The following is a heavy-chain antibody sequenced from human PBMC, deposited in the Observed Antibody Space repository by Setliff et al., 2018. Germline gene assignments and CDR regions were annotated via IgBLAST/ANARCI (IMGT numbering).Heavy chain of an antibody. V-gene: IGHV2-5*02. CDR1: GFSLRSSGMA. J-gene: IGHJ4*02. Sequence: SGPTLVNPTQTLTLTCAFSGFSLRSSGMAVGWIRQPPGKALEWLALIYWDDVKRYSPFLKNRLTITQDTSKNQVVLTLTNMDPVDTATYYCAHRGGYGADSLYYFDVWGQGTLVTVSS. CDR3: AHRGGYGADSLYYFDV. CDR2: IYWDDVK. D-gene: IGHD5-18*01.